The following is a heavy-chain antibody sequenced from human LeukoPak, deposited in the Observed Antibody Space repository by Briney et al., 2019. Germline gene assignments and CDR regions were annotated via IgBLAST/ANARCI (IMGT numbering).Heavy chain of an antibody. Sequence: GASVKVSCTASGYTFTSYDINWVRQATGQGLEWMGGIIPIFGTANYAQKFQGRVTITADESTSTAYMELSSLRSEDTAVYYCAYTHGGDFDYWGQGTLVTVSS. D-gene: IGHD3-10*01. CDR3: AYTHGGDFDY. CDR1: GYTFTSYD. J-gene: IGHJ4*02. V-gene: IGHV1-69*13. CDR2: IIPIFGTA.